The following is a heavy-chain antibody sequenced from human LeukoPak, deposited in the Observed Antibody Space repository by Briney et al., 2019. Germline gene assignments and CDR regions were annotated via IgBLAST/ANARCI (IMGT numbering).Heavy chain of an antibody. J-gene: IGHJ4*02. D-gene: IGHD2-8*02. Sequence: SETLSLTCAVYGGSFSGYYWSWIRQPPGKGLEWIGEINHSGSTNYNPSLKSRVTISVDTPKNQFSLKLSSVTAADTAVYYCARGGRRGVFWGQGTLVTVSS. CDR2: INHSGST. V-gene: IGHV4-34*01. CDR3: ARGGRRGVF. CDR1: GGSFSGYY.